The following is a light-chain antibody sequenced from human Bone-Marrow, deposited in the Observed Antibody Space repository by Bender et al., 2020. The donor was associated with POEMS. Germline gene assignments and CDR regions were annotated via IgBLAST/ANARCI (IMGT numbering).Light chain of an antibody. CDR3: SSYTTSPLFWV. Sequence: QSALTQPASVSGSPGQSITLSCIGTSSDVGTYNYVSWYQQHPGKAPKLMIYHVTSRPSGISNRFSGSKSDNTASLTISGLQAEDEADYYCSSYTTSPLFWVFGGGTKLTVL. CDR2: HVT. V-gene: IGLV2-14*03. CDR1: SSDVGTYNY. J-gene: IGLJ3*02.